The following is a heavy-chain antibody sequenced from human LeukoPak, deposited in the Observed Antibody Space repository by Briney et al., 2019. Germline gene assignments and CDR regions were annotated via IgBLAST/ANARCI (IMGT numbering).Heavy chain of an antibody. Sequence: SETLSLTCAVSAVSISSGSYSWSCIRQPPGKGLEWSGYIYYSGSTYYNPSLQSRVTVSVDTSKKQFALKLTSVTAADRAVYYCGRVLWFGESHWYFDLWGRGTLVTVSS. CDR2: IYYSGST. CDR1: AVSISSGSYS. J-gene: IGHJ2*01. V-gene: IGHV4-30-4*07. D-gene: IGHD3-10*01. CDR3: GRVLWFGESHWYFDL.